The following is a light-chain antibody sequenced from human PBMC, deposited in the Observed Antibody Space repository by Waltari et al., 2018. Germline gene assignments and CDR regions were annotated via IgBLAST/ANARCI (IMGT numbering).Light chain of an antibody. CDR3: QKYGTLPAT. V-gene: IGKV3-20*01. CDR1: QSISRF. J-gene: IGKJ1*01. Sequence: DIFLTQSRGTLSLSPGVGPTLSCRAPQSISRFLPWYRQKPGQAPSLLIYDASTRATGIPNRFSGSGSGTDFSLTIGRLGPKDFAVYYCQKYGTLPATFGQGTKVEIK. CDR2: DAS.